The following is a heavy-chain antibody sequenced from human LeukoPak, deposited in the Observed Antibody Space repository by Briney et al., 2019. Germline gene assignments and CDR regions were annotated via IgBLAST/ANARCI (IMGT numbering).Heavy chain of an antibody. CDR2: INHSGGT. D-gene: IGHD3-10*01. J-gene: IGHJ4*02. CDR3: AGLYGSGSYSHFDY. CDR1: GGSFSGYY. Sequence: SETLSLTCAVYGGSFSGYYWSWIRQPPGKGLEWIGEINHSGGTNYNPSLKSRVTISVDTSKNQFSLKLSSVTAADTAVYYCAGLYGSGSYSHFDYWGQGTLVTVSS. V-gene: IGHV4-34*01.